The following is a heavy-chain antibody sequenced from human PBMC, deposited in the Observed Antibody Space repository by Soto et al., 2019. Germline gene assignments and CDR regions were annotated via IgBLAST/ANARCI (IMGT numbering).Heavy chain of an antibody. Sequence: KTSETLSLTCTVSGGSISSYYWSWIRQPPGKGLEWIGYIYYSGSTNYNPSLKSRVTISVDTSKNQFSLKLSSVTAADTAVYYCARTGYAFDIWGQGTMVTVSS. D-gene: IGHD3-9*01. CDR2: IYYSGST. J-gene: IGHJ3*02. CDR1: GGSISSYY. V-gene: IGHV4-59*01. CDR3: ARTGYAFDI.